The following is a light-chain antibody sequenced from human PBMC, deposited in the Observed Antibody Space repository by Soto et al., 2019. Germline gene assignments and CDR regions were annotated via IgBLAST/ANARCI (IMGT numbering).Light chain of an antibody. Sequence: EIVMTQSVATVSVSPVERATLSCSSSLSVSSNLAWYQQKPGQAPRLLIYGASTRATGIPARFSGSGSGTEFTLTISSLQSEDFAVYYCQQYNNWPPWTFGQGPKVDIK. J-gene: IGKJ1*01. CDR3: QQYNNWPPWT. CDR2: GAS. V-gene: IGKV3-15*01. CDR1: LSVSSN.